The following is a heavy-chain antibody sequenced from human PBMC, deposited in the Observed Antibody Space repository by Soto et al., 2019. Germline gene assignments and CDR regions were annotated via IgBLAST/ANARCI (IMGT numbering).Heavy chain of an antibody. CDR3: ARGAYRADWLYP. D-gene: IGHD5-12*01. CDR1: GFTFYNHW. J-gene: IGHJ5*02. V-gene: IGHV3-74*01. CDR2: INSDGSNT. Sequence: EVQLVESGGGLVQPGGSLRLSCAASGFTFYNHWLHWVRQAPGKGLVWVSRINSDGSNTNYADSVKGRFTISRDNAKNTVYLQVNSLSAEDTAVYYCARGAYRADWLYPWCQGTLVTVSS.